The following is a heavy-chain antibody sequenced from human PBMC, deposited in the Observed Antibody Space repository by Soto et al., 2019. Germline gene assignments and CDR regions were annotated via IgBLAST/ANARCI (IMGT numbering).Heavy chain of an antibody. D-gene: IGHD6-19*01. Sequence: QVQLVESGGGLVKPGGSLRLSCAASGFTFSDYYMSWIRQAPGKGLEWVSYISSSSSYTNYADSVKGRFTISRDNAKNSLYLQMNSLRAEDTAVYYCATFGGVAVADPHYYGMDVWGQGTTVTVSS. J-gene: IGHJ6*02. V-gene: IGHV3-11*05. CDR1: GFTFSDYY. CDR3: ATFGGVAVADPHYYGMDV. CDR2: ISSSSSYT.